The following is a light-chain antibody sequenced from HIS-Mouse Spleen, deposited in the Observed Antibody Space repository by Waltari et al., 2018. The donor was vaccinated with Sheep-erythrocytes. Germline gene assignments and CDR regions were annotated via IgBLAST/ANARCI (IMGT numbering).Light chain of an antibody. J-gene: IGLJ3*02. V-gene: IGLV1-40*01. CDR3: QSYDSSLSGWV. Sequence: GQRVTIPCTGSSSNIGSGYDVHWYQQLPGTAPKLLIYGNSNRPSGVPDRFSGSKSGTSASLAITGLQAEDEADYYCQSYDSSLSGWVFGGGTKLTVL. CDR1: SSNIGSGYD. CDR2: GNS.